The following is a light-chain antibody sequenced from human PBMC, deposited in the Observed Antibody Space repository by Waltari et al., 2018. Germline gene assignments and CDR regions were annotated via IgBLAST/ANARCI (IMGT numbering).Light chain of an antibody. Sequence: DIVMTQSPDSLAVPLGERAPIHCKSSPSILFPSNQRKYIVWYQQKPGQPPKVLIYWDSERGSGVPDRFSGSGSGTDFTLTISSLQAEDVAVYYCQQYLSSPLTFGQGTKVEIK. J-gene: IGKJ1*01. CDR3: QQYLSSPLT. CDR2: WDS. V-gene: IGKV4-1*01. CDR1: PSILFPSNQRKY.